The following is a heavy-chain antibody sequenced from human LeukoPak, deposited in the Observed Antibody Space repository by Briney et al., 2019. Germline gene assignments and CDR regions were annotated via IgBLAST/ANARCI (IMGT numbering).Heavy chain of an antibody. V-gene: IGHV4-59*08. D-gene: IGHD2/OR15-2a*01. Sequence: SETLSLTCTVSGGSISSYYWSWIRQPPGKGLEWIRYVYFTGNTNYNPSLKSRVTISMDTSKNQISLTVTSVTAADTAVYYCARHPFSSPFDFWGQGTLVAVSS. CDR1: GGSISSYY. J-gene: IGHJ4*02. CDR2: VYFTGNT. CDR3: ARHPFSSPFDF.